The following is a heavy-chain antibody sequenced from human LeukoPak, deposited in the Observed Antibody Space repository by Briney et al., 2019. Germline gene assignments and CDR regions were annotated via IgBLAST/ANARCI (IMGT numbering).Heavy chain of an antibody. CDR3: ARTYYYGSGSYYRVEYFDY. J-gene: IGHJ4*02. CDR2: IYTSGST. Sequence: PSETLSLTCTVSGGSISSGSYYWSWIRQPAGKGLEWIGRIYTSGSTNYNPSLKSRVTISVDTSKNQFSLKLSSVTAADTAVYYCARTYYYGSGSYYRVEYFDYWGQGTLVTVSS. CDR1: GGSISSGSYY. V-gene: IGHV4-61*02. D-gene: IGHD3-10*01.